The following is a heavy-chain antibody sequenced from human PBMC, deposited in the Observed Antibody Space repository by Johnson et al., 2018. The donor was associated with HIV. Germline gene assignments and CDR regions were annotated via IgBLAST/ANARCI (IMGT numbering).Heavy chain of an antibody. CDR3: ARASNSGYDQAFDI. D-gene: IGHD5-12*01. CDR1: GFTFSDYY. V-gene: IGHV3-23*04. CDR2: ISGSGGST. Sequence: VQLVESGGGLVQPGGSLRLSCAASGFTFSDYYMSWIRQAPGKGLEWVSAISGSGGSTYYADSVNGRFTISRDNSKNTLYLQMNSLRAEDTAVYYCARASNSGYDQAFDIWGQGTMVTVSS. J-gene: IGHJ3*02.